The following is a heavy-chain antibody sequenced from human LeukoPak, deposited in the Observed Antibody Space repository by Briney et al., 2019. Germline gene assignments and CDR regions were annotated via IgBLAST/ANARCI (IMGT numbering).Heavy chain of an antibody. CDR2: ISSSSSYI. Sequence: GGSLRLSCAASGFTFSSYSMNWVRQAPGKGVEWVSSISSSSSYIYYADSVKGRFTISRDNAKNSLYLQMNSLRAEDTAVYYCARDRAVVVPAASYGMDVWGKGTTVTVSS. CDR3: ARDRAVVVPAASYGMDV. CDR1: GFTFSSYS. J-gene: IGHJ6*04. V-gene: IGHV3-21*01. D-gene: IGHD2-2*01.